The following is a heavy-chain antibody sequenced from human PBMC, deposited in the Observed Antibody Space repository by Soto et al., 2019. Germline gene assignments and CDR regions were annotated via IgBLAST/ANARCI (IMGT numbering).Heavy chain of an antibody. CDR1: GGSYSGYC. J-gene: IGHJ5*02. CDR2: INHSGST. D-gene: IGHD2-2*01. CDR3: ARGGRNVVVPAAAKFDP. V-gene: IGHV4-34*01. Sequence: SETLSLTCAVYGGSYSGYCWSWNRQPPGKGLEWIGEINHSGSTNYNPSLKSRVTISVDTSKNQFSLKLSSVTAADTAVYYCARGGRNVVVPAAAKFDPWGQGTLVNVSS.